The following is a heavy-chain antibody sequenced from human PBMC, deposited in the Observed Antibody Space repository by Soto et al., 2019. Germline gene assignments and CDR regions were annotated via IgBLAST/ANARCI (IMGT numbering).Heavy chain of an antibody. CDR2: ISAYNGNT. J-gene: IGHJ4*02. Sequence: ASVKVSCKASCYTFTSYGISWGRQAPGQGLEWMGWISAYNGNTNYAQKLQGRVTMTTDTSTSTAYMELRSLRSDDTAVYYCARRGSPAGDFGYWGQGTLVTVSS. CDR1: CYTFTSYG. D-gene: IGHD1-26*01. V-gene: IGHV1-18*01. CDR3: ARRGSPAGDFGY.